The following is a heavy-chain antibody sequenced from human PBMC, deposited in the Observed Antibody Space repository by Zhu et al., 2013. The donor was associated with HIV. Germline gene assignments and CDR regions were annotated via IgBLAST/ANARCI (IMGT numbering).Heavy chain of an antibody. Sequence: HVQLVQSGAEVKKPGSSVRVSCRTSGGTFTDHAINWVRQAPGQGLEWMGWISAYNGNTNYAQKLQGRVTMTTDTSTSTAYMELRSLRSDDTAVYYCARVEPGTGDYMDVWGKGTTVTVSS. D-gene: IGHD1-1*01. CDR2: ISAYNGNT. V-gene: IGHV1-18*01. CDR1: GGTFTDHA. CDR3: ARVEPGTGDYMDV. J-gene: IGHJ6*03.